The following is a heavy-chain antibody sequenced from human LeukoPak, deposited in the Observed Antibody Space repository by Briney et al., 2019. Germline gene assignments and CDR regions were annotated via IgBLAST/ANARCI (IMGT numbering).Heavy chain of an antibody. CDR1: GGSITSYY. D-gene: IGHD6-13*01. V-gene: IGHV4-59*12. CDR2: LFHSGTR. J-gene: IGHJ4*02. CDR3: ARESSVAGTARYLDS. Sequence: SETLSLTCTVSGGSITSYYWSWIRQPPGKGLEWIGYLFHSGTRRYNPSLKSRVTISADTTKNQIFLTLNSTTAADTAVYYCARESSVAGTARYLDSWGQGTLVTVSS.